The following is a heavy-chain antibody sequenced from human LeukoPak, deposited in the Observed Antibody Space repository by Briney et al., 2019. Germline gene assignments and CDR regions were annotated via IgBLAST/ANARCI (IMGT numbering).Heavy chain of an antibody. CDR3: ARDHHRRLYDSQARDTFDI. Sequence: GGSLRLSCAASGFTFSSYSMNWVRQAPGKGLEWGSYISSRSSTIYYADSVKGRFISSREKAENLLDVGMNRLRGEDRAVYYCARDHHRRLYDSQARDTFDIWGQGTMVTVSS. CDR1: GFTFSSYS. V-gene: IGHV3-48*01. CDR2: ISSRSSTI. J-gene: IGHJ3*02. D-gene: IGHD3-22*01.